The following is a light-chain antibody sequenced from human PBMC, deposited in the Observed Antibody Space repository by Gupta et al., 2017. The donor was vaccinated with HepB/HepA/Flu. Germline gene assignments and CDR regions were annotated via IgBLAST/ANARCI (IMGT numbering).Light chain of an antibody. CDR2: EVS. J-gene: IGLJ1*01. CDR1: SRAVGCYDE. CDR3: CSYAGSPYV. V-gene: IGLV2-11*01. Sequence: QSALTQPRSMSGSRGQSVTIACTVTSRAVGCYDEVSWYQQHPGKAPKLMIYEVSTLPSGVPDRVSGSKSGNTASLTISGLQAEDEADYYCCSYAGSPYVFGTGTEVTVL.